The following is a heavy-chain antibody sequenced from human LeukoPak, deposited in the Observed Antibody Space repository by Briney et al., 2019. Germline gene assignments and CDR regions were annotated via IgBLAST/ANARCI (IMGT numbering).Heavy chain of an antibody. Sequence: LSLTCAVYGGSFSGYSWTWIRQPPGKGLKWVSYISSSSNTIFYAVSVRGRFTISRDNAKNSLYLQMNSLRVEDTAVYYCARDLQLERFDPWGQGTLVTVSS. CDR1: GGSFSGYS. J-gene: IGHJ5*02. CDR3: ARDLQLERFDP. V-gene: IGHV3-11*04. D-gene: IGHD1-1*01. CDR2: ISSSSNTI.